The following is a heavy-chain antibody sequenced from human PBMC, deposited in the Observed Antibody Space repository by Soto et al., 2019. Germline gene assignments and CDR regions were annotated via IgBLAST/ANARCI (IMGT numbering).Heavy chain of an antibody. J-gene: IGHJ4*02. CDR2: ITGSGDST. Sequence: GGSLRLSCAASGFTFSSYSMNWVRQAPGKGLEWVSYITGSGDSTYYADSVKGRFTISRDNSKNTLYVQMNSLRAEDTAVYYCAKAISGYNAPLDHWGQGTRVTVSS. CDR3: AKAISGYNAPLDH. D-gene: IGHD1-20*01. CDR1: GFTFSSYS. V-gene: IGHV3-23*01.